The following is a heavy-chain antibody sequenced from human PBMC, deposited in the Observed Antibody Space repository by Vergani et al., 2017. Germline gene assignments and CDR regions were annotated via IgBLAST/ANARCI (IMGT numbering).Heavy chain of an antibody. CDR3: AKGYYYDSSGYYYDAFDI. Sequence: EVQLVESGGGLVQPGGSLRLSCAASGFTFSSYSMNWVRQAPGKGLEWVSYISSSSSTIYYADSVKGRFTISRDNAKNSLYLQMNSLRAEDTALYYCAKGYYYDSSGYYYDAFDIWGQGTMVTVSS. D-gene: IGHD3-22*01. J-gene: IGHJ3*02. V-gene: IGHV3-48*01. CDR1: GFTFSSYS. CDR2: ISSSSSTI.